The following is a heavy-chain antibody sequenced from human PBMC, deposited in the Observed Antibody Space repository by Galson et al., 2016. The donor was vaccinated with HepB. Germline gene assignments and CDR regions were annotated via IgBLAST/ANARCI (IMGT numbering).Heavy chain of an antibody. CDR3: ARAITFGGVIPKYFDY. D-gene: IGHD3-16*02. Sequence: SLRLSCAASGFTFSNYRMNWVRQAPGKGLEWVSSISSSSPYIYYADSVKGRFTISRDNAKNSLYLQMNSLRAEDTAVYYCARAITFGGVIPKYFDYWGQGTLVTVSS. CDR1: GFTFSNYR. CDR2: ISSSSPYI. V-gene: IGHV3-21*01. J-gene: IGHJ4*02.